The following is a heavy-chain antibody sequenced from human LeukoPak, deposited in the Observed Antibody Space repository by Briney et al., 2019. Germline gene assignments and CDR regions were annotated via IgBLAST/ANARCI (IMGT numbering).Heavy chain of an antibody. CDR3: ARDDSSNYYGMDV. CDR2: IYYSGST. V-gene: IGHV4-31*03. D-gene: IGHD3-22*01. CDR1: GGSISSGGYY. J-gene: IGHJ6*02. Sequence: SETLSLTCTVSGGSISSGGYYWSWIRRHPGKGLEWIGYIYYSGSTYYNPSLKSRVTISVDTSKNQFSLKLSSVTAADTAVYYCARDDSSNYYGMDVWGQGTTVTVSS.